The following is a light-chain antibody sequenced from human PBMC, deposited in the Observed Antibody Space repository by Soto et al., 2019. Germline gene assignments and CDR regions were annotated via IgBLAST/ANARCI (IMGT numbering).Light chain of an antibody. CDR1: SSNIGSNT. J-gene: IGLJ1*01. V-gene: IGLV1-44*01. CDR2: SNN. Sequence: QSVLTQPPSASGTPGQRVTISCSGSSSNIGSNTVSWYQQLPGTAPKLLIYSNNQRPSGVPDRFSGSKSGTSASLAISGLQSEDEAYYYCAAWDDSLNGAYVFGTGNKVTVL. CDR3: AAWDDSLNGAYV.